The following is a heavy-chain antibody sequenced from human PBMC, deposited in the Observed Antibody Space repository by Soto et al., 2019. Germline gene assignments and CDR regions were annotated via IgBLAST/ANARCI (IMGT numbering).Heavy chain of an antibody. V-gene: IGHV4-39*01. Sequence: SETLSLTCTVSGGSISSSSYYWGWLRQPPGKGLEWIGSIYYSGSTYYNPSLKSRVTISVDTSKNQLSLKLSSVTAADTAVYYCASWGMTTVTIFDYWGQGTLVTVSS. J-gene: IGHJ4*02. CDR1: GGSISSSSYY. D-gene: IGHD4-17*01. CDR3: ASWGMTTVTIFDY. CDR2: IYYSGST.